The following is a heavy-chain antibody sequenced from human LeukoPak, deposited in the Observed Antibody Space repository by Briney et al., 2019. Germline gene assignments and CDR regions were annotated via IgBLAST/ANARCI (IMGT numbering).Heavy chain of an antibody. V-gene: IGHV1-2*02. D-gene: IGHD3-3*01. CDR1: GYTFTGYY. Sequence: GVSVKVSCKASGYTFTGYYMHWVRQAPGQGLEWMGWINPNSGGTNYAQKFQGRVTMTRDTSISTAYMELSRLRSDDTAVYYCATDDFWSGYSFVYWGQGTLVTVSS. CDR3: ATDDFWSGYSFVY. CDR2: INPNSGGT. J-gene: IGHJ4*02.